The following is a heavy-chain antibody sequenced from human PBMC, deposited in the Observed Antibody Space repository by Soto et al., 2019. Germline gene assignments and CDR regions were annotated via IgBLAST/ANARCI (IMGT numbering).Heavy chain of an antibody. CDR1: GFTFSSYT. CDR3: ARELRGGSYPFDY. D-gene: IGHD1-26*01. CDR2: ISSSSSYM. Sequence: XGSLRLSCAAAGFTFSSYTMNWVRQAPGKGLEWVSSISSSSSYMYYGDSLKGRFTISRDNAKNSLYLQMNSLRAEDTAVYYCARELRGGSYPFDYWGQGTLVTVSS. J-gene: IGHJ4*02. V-gene: IGHV3-21*01.